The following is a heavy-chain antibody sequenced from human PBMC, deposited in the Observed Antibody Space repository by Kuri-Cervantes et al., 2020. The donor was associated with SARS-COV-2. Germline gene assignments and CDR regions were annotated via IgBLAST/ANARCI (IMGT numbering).Heavy chain of an antibody. V-gene: IGHV3-30*18. J-gene: IGHJ5*02. CDR1: GFTFSSYG. Sequence: GESFKSPGVASGFTFSSYGMHCVRQAPGKGLEWVAVITYDGSNKYYADSVEGRFTISRDNSKNTLYLQMNSLRAEETAVYYCAKSSGTADGGFDPWGQGTLVTVSS. CDR3: AKSSGTADGGFDP. D-gene: IGHD6-19*01. CDR2: ITYDGSNK.